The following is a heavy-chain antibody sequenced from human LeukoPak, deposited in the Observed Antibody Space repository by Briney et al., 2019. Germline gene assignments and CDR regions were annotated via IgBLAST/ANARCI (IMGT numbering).Heavy chain of an antibody. CDR2: ISHDGRTK. V-gene: IGHV3-30*04. Sequence: PGKSLTLSCVVSGFNFDNFAMHWVRQPLGKGLEWVAVISHDGRTKYYADSMKGRITISRDNSKNTLYLQMNSLRAEDTAVYYCAKAGVSGGDYFNWGQGTLVTVSS. CDR3: AKAGVSGGDYFN. D-gene: IGHD4-17*01. CDR1: GFNFDNFA. J-gene: IGHJ4*02.